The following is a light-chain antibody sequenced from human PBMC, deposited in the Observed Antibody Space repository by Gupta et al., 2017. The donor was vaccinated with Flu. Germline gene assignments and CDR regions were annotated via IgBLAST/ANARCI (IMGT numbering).Light chain of an antibody. CDR3: SSYAGNTYV. CDR2: EVS. V-gene: IGLV2-8*01. Sequence: QSALTQPPSASGSPGQSVTTSCTGTSSDVGGYNTVSWYQQHPGKAPKVMIYEVSKRPSGVPDRFSGSKSGNTASLTVSGLQAEDEADYYCSSYAGNTYVFGTGTKVTVL. CDR1: SSDVGGYNT. J-gene: IGLJ1*01.